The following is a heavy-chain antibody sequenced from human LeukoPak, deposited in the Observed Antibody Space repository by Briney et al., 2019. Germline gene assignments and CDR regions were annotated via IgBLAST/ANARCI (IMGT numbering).Heavy chain of an antibody. D-gene: IGHD3-16*01. J-gene: IGHJ5*02. CDR1: GFTFSSYS. CDR3: AKRGIPFVFDP. Sequence: GGSLRLSCAASGFTFSSYSMSWVRQAPGKGLEWVSAISGSGGSTYYPYSVKGRFTISRDNSKNTLYLQMTSLRAEDTAVYYCAKRGIPFVFDPWGQGTLVTVSS. CDR2: ISGSGGST. V-gene: IGHV3-23*01.